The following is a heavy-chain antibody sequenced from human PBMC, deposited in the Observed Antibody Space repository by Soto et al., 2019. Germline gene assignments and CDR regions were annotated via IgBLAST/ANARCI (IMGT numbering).Heavy chain of an antibody. V-gene: IGHV1-46*01. J-gene: IGHJ4*02. CDR2: INPSGGST. D-gene: IGHD4-17*01. CDR3: TTVTTVDYYFDY. CDR1: GYTFTSYY. Sequence: ASVKVSCKASGYTFTSYYMHWVRQAPGQGLEWMGIINPSGGSTSYAQKFQGRVTMTRDTSTSTVYMELSSLRSEDTAVYYCTTVTTVDYYFDYWGQGTLVTVSS.